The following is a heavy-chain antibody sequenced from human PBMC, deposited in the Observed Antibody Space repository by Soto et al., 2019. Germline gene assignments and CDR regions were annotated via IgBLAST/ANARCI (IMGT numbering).Heavy chain of an antibody. CDR2: ISYSGTT. V-gene: IGHV4-59*08. CDR1: SGSISRYY. D-gene: IGHD1-1*01. CDR3: ASRVRSDAFDI. J-gene: IGHJ3*02. Sequence: QVQLQESGPGLVKPSETLSLTCTVSSGSISRYYWTWIRQPPGKGLEWIGYISYSGTTNYNPSLKSQVTISADTSKNQFSLTLSSVTAAATVVYYCASRVRSDAFDIWGQGTMVTVSS.